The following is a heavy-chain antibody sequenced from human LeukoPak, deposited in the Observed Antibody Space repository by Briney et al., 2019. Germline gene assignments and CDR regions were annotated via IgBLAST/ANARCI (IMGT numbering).Heavy chain of an antibody. V-gene: IGHV4-34*01. CDR3: AANQGGGH. Sequence: SETLSLTCAVYDVSFSDYSWSWIRQPPGKGLEWIGEINHSGTTSYNPSLESRVTISLDTSKNQFSLHLRSVTAADTAVYHCAANQGGGHWGQGTHVTVSS. J-gene: IGHJ4*02. CDR2: INHSGTT. D-gene: IGHD1-26*01. CDR1: DVSFSDYS.